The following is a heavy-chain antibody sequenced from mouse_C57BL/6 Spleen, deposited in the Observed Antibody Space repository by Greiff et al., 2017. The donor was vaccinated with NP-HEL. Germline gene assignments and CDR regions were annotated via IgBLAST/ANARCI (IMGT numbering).Heavy chain of an antibody. CDR3: VRHRAYPGAMDY. Sequence: EVKVVESGGGLVQPKGSLKLSCAASGFSFNTYAMNWVRQAPGKGLEWVARIRSKSNNYATYYADSVKDRFTISRDDSESMLYLQMNNLKTEDTAMYYCVRHRAYPGAMDYWGQGTSVTVSS. CDR2: IRSKSNNYAT. CDR1: GFSFNTYA. J-gene: IGHJ4*01. D-gene: IGHD2-10*01. V-gene: IGHV10-1*01.